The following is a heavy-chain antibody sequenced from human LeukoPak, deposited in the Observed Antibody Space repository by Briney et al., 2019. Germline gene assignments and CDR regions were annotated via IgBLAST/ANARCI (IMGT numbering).Heavy chain of an antibody. CDR3: ARVGKYDYVWGSYRTSGFDY. CDR1: GFTFSSYS. CDR2: ISSSSSYI. V-gene: IGHV3-21*01. D-gene: IGHD3-16*02. J-gene: IGHJ4*02. Sequence: GGSLRLSCAASGFTFSSYSMNWVRQAPGKGLEWVSSISSSSSYIYYADSVKGRFTISRDNAKNSLYLQMNSLRAEDTAVYYCARVGKYDYVWGSYRTSGFDYWGQGTLVTVSS.